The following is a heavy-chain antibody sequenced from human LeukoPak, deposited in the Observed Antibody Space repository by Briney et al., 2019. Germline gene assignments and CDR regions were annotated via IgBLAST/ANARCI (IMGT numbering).Heavy chain of an antibody. CDR2: IYSSGKT. D-gene: IGHD5-12*01. Sequence: SETLSLTCTVSGGSTSLYYWSWIRQPPGKGLEWIGHIYSSGKTNYNSSLKSRVIISVDTSKNQFSLRLTSVTAADTAVYYCARHGIYPNWLDPWGQGTLVTVSS. V-gene: IGHV4-4*09. CDR3: ARHGIYPNWLDP. J-gene: IGHJ5*02. CDR1: GGSTSLYY.